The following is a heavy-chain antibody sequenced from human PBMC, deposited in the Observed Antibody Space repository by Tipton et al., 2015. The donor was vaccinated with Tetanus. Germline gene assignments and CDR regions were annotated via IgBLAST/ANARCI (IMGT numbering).Heavy chain of an antibody. CDR1: GGSISSSSYY. V-gene: IGHV4-39*01. Sequence: TLSLTCTVSGGSISSSSYYWGWIRQPPGKGLEWIGSIYYSGSTYYNPSLKSRVTISVDTSKNQFSLKLSSVTAADTAVYYCARQGTNTAMVTGADYWGQGTLVTVSS. CDR3: ARQGTNTAMVTGADY. J-gene: IGHJ4*02. CDR2: IYYSGST. D-gene: IGHD5-18*01.